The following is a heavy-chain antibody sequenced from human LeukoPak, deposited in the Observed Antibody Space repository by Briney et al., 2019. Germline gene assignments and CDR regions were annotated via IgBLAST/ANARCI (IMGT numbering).Heavy chain of an antibody. V-gene: IGHV1-69*04. CDR1: GGTFSSYA. CDR2: IIPILGIA. D-gene: IGHD1-14*01. Sequence: ASVKVSCKASGGTFSSYAISWVRQAPGQGLEWMGRIIPILGIANYAQKFQGRVTITADKSTSTAYMELSSLRSEDTAVYYCARNPHSDPDSPNTDYWGQGTLVTVSS. CDR3: ARNPHSDPDSPNTDY. J-gene: IGHJ4*02.